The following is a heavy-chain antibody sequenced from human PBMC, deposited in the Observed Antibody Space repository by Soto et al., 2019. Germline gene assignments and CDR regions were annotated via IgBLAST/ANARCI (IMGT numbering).Heavy chain of an antibody. CDR3: AKRIKNSSGWYADY. CDR1: GFTFSNYA. Sequence: PGGSLRLSCAASGFTFSNYAMSWVRQAPGKGLEWVSAISGNGDHTYYADPVKGRFTFSRDNSKNTLYLQMNSLRAEDTAIYYCAKRIKNSSGWYADYWGQGTLVTVSS. J-gene: IGHJ4*02. V-gene: IGHV3-23*01. D-gene: IGHD6-19*01. CDR2: ISGNGDHT.